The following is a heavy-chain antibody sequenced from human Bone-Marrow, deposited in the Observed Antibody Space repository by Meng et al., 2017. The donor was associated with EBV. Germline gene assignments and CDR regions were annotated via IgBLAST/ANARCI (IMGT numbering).Heavy chain of an antibody. CDR2: INVGNGDT. V-gene: IGHV1-3*01. D-gene: IGHD3-22*01. CDR3: ATDSTGDSRRFDP. J-gene: IGHJ5*02. CDR1: VYTFTSYG. Sequence: QVPLVRSGAEVKKPGASVKLSCSASVYTFTSYGMHWVRQAPGQRLELMGWINVGNGDTKYSQKFHGRATITRDTSATTAYMELSSLTSEDTAVEYCATDSTGDSRRFDPWGQGTLVTVSS.